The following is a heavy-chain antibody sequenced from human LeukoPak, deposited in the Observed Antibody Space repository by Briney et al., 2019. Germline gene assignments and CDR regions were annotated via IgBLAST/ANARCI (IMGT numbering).Heavy chain of an antibody. D-gene: IGHD6-13*01. CDR3: AREGIAASFRLGYFDY. CDR1: GFTVSSNY. J-gene: IGHJ4*02. V-gene: IGHV3-66*01. Sequence: GGSLRLSCAASGFTVSSNYMSWVRQAPGKGLEWVSVIYSGGSTYYADSVKGRFTISRDNSKNTLYLQMNSLRAEDTAVYYCAREGIAASFRLGYFDYWGQGTLVTVSS. CDR2: IYSGGST.